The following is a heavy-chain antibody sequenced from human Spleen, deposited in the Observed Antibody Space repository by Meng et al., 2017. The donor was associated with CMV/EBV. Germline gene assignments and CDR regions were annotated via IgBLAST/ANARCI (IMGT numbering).Heavy chain of an antibody. V-gene: IGHV3-30-3*01. CDR2: ISYDGSNK. CDR3: ARGESRWLQFVLLFDY. D-gene: IGHD5-24*01. J-gene: IGHJ4*02. Sequence: QGRGVGSGGGVVPPGMSLRLSCAASGFTFSSYAMHWVRQAPGKGLEWVAVISYDGSNKYYADSVKGRFTISRDNSKNTLYLQMNSLRAEDTAVYYCARGESRWLQFVLLFDYWGQGTLVTVSS. CDR1: GFTFSSYA.